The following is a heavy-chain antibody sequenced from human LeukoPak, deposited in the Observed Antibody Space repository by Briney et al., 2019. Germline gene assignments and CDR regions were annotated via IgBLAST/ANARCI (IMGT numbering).Heavy chain of an antibody. J-gene: IGHJ2*01. CDR1: GDSVSSNSAA. V-gene: IGHV6-1*01. Sequence: SQTLSLTCAISGDSVSSNSAAWNWIRQSPSGGLEWLGRTYYRSKWYNDYAVSVESRITINPDTSKNQFSLQLNSVTPEDTAVYYCARDQGLHNWYFDLWGRGTLVTVSS. CDR3: ARDQGLHNWYFDL. CDR2: TYYRSKWYN.